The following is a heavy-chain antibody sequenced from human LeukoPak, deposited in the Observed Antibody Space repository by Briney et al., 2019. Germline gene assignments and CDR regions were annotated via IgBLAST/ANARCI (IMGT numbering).Heavy chain of an antibody. Sequence: GGSLRLSCAAPGSTFSSHTMNWVRQAPGKGLEWISYISNTGSVIYYADSVKGRFAISRDNAKNSLYLQMNSLRAEDTAVYYCARDWGIVGATDAFDIWGQGTMVTVSS. CDR1: GSTFSSHT. V-gene: IGHV3-21*05. CDR3: ARDWGIVGATDAFDI. CDR2: ISNTGSVI. J-gene: IGHJ3*02. D-gene: IGHD1-26*01.